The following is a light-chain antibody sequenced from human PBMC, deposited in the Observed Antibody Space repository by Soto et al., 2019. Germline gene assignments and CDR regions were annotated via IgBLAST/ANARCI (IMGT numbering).Light chain of an antibody. Sequence: EIVLAPSPGTLSLSPVERATLSCRASQSVSSNYLAWYQRKPGQAPRLLIYGASSRATGIPDRFSGSGSGTDFTLTISRLEPEDFAVYYCQQYGSSPWTFGQGTKVDIK. J-gene: IGKJ1*01. CDR3: QQYGSSPWT. V-gene: IGKV3-20*01. CDR2: GAS. CDR1: QSVSSNY.